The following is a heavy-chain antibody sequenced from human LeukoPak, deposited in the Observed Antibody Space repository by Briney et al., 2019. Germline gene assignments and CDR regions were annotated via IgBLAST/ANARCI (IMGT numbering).Heavy chain of an antibody. CDR3: ARGVAFDI. CDR1: GYSISNPYY. V-gene: IGHV4-38-2*02. Sequence: SETLSLTCTVSGYSISNPYYWGWIRQPPGKGLEWIGSIYHSGSTNYNPSLKSRVTISVDTSKNQFSLKLSSVTAADTAVYYCARGVAFDIWGQGTMVTVSS. J-gene: IGHJ3*02. CDR2: IYHSGST.